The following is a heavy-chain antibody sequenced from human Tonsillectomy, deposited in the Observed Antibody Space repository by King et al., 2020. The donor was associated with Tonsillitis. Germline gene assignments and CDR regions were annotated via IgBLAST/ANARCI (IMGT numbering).Heavy chain of an antibody. Sequence: QLQESGPGLVKPSETLSLTCTVSGGSTSSYYWSWIRQPPGAGLEGIEFIRYSGSTNYNPSLKSRVTISVDTSKNQFSLKLCSVTAADTSVYYCARVSSSSQWHFDLWGRGTLVTVSS. CDR1: GGSTSSYY. D-gene: IGHD6-6*01. CDR3: ARVSSSSQWHFDL. V-gene: IGHV4-59*01. J-gene: IGHJ2*01. CDR2: IRYSGST.